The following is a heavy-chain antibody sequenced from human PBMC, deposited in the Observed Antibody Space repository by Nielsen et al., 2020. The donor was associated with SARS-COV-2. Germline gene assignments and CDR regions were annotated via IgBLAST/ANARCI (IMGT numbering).Heavy chain of an antibody. CDR2: IRTKAHGGTT. CDR3: TRVYYYGSGSLDY. D-gene: IGHD3-10*01. V-gene: IGHV3-49*04. Sequence: GGFLRLSCTASGFTFGDYAVMWVCQAPGKGLEWVGFIRTKAHGGTTEYAASVKGRFTISRDDSKSIAYLQMNSLKTEDTAVYYCTRVYYYGSGSLDYWGQGTLVTVSS. J-gene: IGHJ4*02. CDR1: GFTFGDYA.